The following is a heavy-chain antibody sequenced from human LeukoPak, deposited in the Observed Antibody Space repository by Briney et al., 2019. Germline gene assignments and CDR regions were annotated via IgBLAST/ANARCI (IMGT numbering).Heavy chain of an antibody. CDR3: ARDCPGVAATHYYYNMDV. V-gene: IGHV3-48*01. CDR1: GFTFSSYS. D-gene: IGHD2-15*01. Sequence: GGSLRLSCAASGFTFSSYSMNWVRQAPGKGLEWVSYISSSRSTIYYADSVKGRFTISRDNAKNSLYLQMNSLRADDTAVYYCARDCPGVAATHYYYNMDVWGKGTTVTVSS. CDR2: ISSSRSTI. J-gene: IGHJ6*03.